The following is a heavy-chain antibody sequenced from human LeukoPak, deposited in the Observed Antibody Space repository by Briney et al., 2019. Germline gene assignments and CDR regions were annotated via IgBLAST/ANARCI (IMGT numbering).Heavy chain of an antibody. V-gene: IGHV4-39*01. D-gene: IGHD6-19*01. J-gene: IGHJ4*02. CDR2: IYYSGST. CDR1: GGSISSSSYY. CDR3: ARGGGIAVAGPSPNDY. Sequence: SETLSLTCTVSGGSISSSSYYWGWIRQPPGKGLEWIGSIYYSGSTYYNPSLKSRVTISVDTSKNQFSLKLSSVTAADTAVYYCARGGGIAVAGPSPNDYWGQGTLVTVSS.